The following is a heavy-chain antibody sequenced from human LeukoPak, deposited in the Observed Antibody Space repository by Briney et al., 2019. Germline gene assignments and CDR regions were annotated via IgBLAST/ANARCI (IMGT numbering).Heavy chain of an antibody. CDR2: IYYSGST. D-gene: IGHD5-18*01. CDR3: ARSPRTGWLQFDY. Sequence: SETLSLTCTVSGGSISSYYWSWIRQPPGKGLEWIGYIYYSGSTNYNPSLKSRVTISVDTSKNQFSLKLSSVTAADTAVYYCARSPRTGWLQFDYWGQGTLVTVSS. J-gene: IGHJ4*02. V-gene: IGHV4-59*01. CDR1: GGSISSYY.